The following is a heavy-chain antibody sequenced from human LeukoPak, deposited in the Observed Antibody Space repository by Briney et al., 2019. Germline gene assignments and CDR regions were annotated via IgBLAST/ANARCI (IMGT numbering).Heavy chain of an antibody. V-gene: IGHV3-7*03. CDR2: IKQDESEK. Sequence: PGGSLRLSCAASGFTFSSYWMSWVRQAPGKVLEWVANIKQDESEKHYVDSVKGRFTISRDNAKNSLYLQMNSLRVEDTAVYYCATSRSFDYWGQGTLVTVSS. CDR1: GFTFSSYW. J-gene: IGHJ4*02. CDR3: ATSRSFDY.